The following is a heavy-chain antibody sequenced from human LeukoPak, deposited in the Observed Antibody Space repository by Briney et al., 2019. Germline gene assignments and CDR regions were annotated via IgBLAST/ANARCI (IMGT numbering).Heavy chain of an antibody. J-gene: IGHJ4*02. D-gene: IGHD4-11*01. Sequence: GGSLRLSCAASGFTVSSNYMSWVRQAPGKGLEWVSIIYSGGTAFYADSVKGRFTISRDNSKNTLYLQMNSLRADDTAMYYCARGRQCDYWGQGTLVTVSS. CDR1: GFTVSSNY. CDR2: IYSGGTA. CDR3: ARGRQCDY. V-gene: IGHV3-53*01.